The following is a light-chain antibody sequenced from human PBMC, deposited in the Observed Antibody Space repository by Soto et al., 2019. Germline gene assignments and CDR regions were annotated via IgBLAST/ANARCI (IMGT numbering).Light chain of an antibody. Sequence: QSVLTQPASVSGSPGQSITISCTGTSSDIGSYDLVSWYQQHPGTAPKLIIYEVTKRPSGVSTRFSGSKSGNTASLTISVLQAVDEADYYCCSFADFTYVFGTGTNVTVL. CDR2: EVT. CDR3: CSFADFTYV. V-gene: IGLV2-23*02. J-gene: IGLJ1*01. CDR1: SSDIGSYDL.